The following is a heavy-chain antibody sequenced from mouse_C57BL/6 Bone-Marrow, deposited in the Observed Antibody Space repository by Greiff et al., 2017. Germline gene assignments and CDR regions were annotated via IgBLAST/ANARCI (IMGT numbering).Heavy chain of an antibody. CDR3: ARSSIYSWFAY. CDR2: INPNYGTT. Sequence: EVKLMESGPELVKPGASVKISCKASVYSFTDYNMNWVKQSNGKSLEWIGVINPNYGTTSYNQKFKGKATLTVDQSSSTAYMQLNSLTSEDSAVYYCARSSIYSWFAYWGQGTLVTVSA. CDR1: VYSFTDYN. J-gene: IGHJ3*01. D-gene: IGHD2-12*01. V-gene: IGHV1-39*01.